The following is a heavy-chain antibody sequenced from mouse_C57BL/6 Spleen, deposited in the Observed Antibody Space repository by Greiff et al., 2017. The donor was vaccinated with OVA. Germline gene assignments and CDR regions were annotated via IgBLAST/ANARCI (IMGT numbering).Heavy chain of an antibody. D-gene: IGHD2-4*01. CDR1: GFTFSDYY. CDR2: INYDGSST. Sequence: EVQLVESEGGLVQPGSSMKLSCTASGFTFSDYYMAWVRQVPEKGLEWVANINYDGSSTYYLDSLKSRFIISRDNAKNILYLQMSSLKSEDTATYYCARDNDYAFDYWGQGTTLTVSS. CDR3: ARDNDYAFDY. J-gene: IGHJ2*01. V-gene: IGHV5-16*01.